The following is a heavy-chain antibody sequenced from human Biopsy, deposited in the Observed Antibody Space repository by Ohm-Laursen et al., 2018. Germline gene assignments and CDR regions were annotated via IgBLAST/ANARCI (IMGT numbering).Heavy chain of an antibody. Sequence: GTLSLTCSVSGGSIISYYWTWIRQPPGKGLEWIGHVYNGGITNYNPSLKIRVTISKDTSKNQFSLQVNSATAADTAVYYCARTPRDSFWSGSYKRGLWFDPWGQGTLVIVSS. CDR3: ARTPRDSFWSGSYKRGLWFDP. CDR2: VYNGGIT. J-gene: IGHJ5*02. D-gene: IGHD3-3*01. CDR1: GGSIISYY. V-gene: IGHV4-59*01.